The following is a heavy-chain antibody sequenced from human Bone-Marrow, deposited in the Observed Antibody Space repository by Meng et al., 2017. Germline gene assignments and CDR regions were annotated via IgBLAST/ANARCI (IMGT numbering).Heavy chain of an antibody. V-gene: IGHV1-2*06. CDR2: INPNSGGT. D-gene: IGHD3-10*01. Sequence: QLRAGQAGAKVKKPGASVKFSCKASGYTFTGYYRHWGRQAPGQGLEWMGRINPNSGGTNYAQKFQGRVTMTRDTSISTAYMELSRLRSDDTAVYYCARAYGSGSYLRAYYFDYWGQGTLVTVSS. J-gene: IGHJ4*02. CDR1: GYTFTGYY. CDR3: ARAYGSGSYLRAYYFDY.